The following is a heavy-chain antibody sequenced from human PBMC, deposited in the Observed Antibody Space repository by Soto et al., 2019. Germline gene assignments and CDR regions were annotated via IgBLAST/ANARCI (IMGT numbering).Heavy chain of an antibody. CDR3: ALLRVYYYGMDV. V-gene: IGHV3-30*04. Sequence: QVQLVESGGGVVQPGRSLRLSCAASGFTFSYYAIHWVRQAPGKGLEWVAVISSDGSSIYYADSVKGRFTISRDNSKNTLYLQMNSLRAEDTAMYYCALLRVYYYGMDVW. CDR2: ISSDGSSI. J-gene: IGHJ6*01. CDR1: GFTFSYYA. D-gene: IGHD3-3*01.